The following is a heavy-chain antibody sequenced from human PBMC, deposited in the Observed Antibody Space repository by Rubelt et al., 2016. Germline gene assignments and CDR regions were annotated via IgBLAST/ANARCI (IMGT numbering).Heavy chain of an antibody. CDR1: GFTFGAYE. CDR3: AREAAGSLEDGMDV. Sequence: EVRLVESGGGLVQPGGSLRLSCAASGFTFGAYEMNWVRQAPGKGLEWVSYIGYSGSTIYYADSVQGRFTISRDNAKKSLYLQMNSLRAEDTAVYYCAREAAGSLEDGMDVWGQGTTVTVSS. D-gene: IGHD6-25*01. CDR2: IGYSGSTI. J-gene: IGHJ6*02. V-gene: IGHV3-48*03.